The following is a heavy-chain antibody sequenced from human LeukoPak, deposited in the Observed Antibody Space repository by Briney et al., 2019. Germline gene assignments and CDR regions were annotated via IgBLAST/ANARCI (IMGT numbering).Heavy chain of an antibody. D-gene: IGHD7-27*01. J-gene: IGHJ4*02. CDR1: GLNFRKSW. Sequence: GGSLRLSCAASGLNFRKSWMTWVRQAPGRGLEWVANIKDDGSEKYYVDSVKGRFTISRDNAKNSLYLQMNSLSAEDTAVYFCTNWGDTWGLDFWGQGILVSASS. CDR3: TNWGDTWGLDF. CDR2: IKDDGSEK. V-gene: IGHV3-7*01.